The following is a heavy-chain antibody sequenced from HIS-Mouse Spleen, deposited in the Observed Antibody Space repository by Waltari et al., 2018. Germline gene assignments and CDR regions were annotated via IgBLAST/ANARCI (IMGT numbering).Heavy chain of an antibody. D-gene: IGHD6-13*01. J-gene: IGHJ2*01. CDR1: GGSISSSSYY. Sequence: QLQLQESGPGLVKPSETLSLTCTVSGGSISSSSYYWGWIRQPPGKGLEWIGSIHYSGSTCSNPSPKSRVTISVDTSKNQFSLKLSSVTAADTAVYYCAREIPYSSSWYDWYFDLWGRGTLVTVSS. CDR2: IHYSGST. V-gene: IGHV4-39*07. CDR3: AREIPYSSSWYDWYFDL.